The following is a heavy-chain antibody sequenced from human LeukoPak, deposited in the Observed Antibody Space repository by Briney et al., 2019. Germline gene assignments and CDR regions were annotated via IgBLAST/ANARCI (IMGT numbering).Heavy chain of an antibody. CDR3: AKDAKHYYGSGSYVDY. V-gene: IGHV3-23*01. Sequence: GGSLRLSCAASGFTFSSSAMSWVRQAPGKGLEWVSVISGPGGSTYYADSVKGRFTISRDNSENTLYLQMNSLRAEDTAVYYCAKDAKHYYGSGSYVDYWGQGTLVTVSS. D-gene: IGHD3-10*01. J-gene: IGHJ4*02. CDR1: GFTFSSSA. CDR2: ISGPGGST.